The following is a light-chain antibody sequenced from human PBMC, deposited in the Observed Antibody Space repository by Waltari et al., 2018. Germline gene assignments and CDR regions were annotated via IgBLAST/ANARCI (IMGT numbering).Light chain of an antibody. CDR1: SSGIGSYNL. J-gene: IGLJ3*02. Sequence: QSALTQPASVSGSPGQSITIPCTGTSSGIGSYNLVSWYQHLPGKAPKVMIYEVTKRPSGVSNRFSGSKSGNTASLTISGVQAEDEADYYCNSYAGSNSVVFGGGTKLTVL. CDR2: EVT. CDR3: NSYAGSNSVV. V-gene: IGLV2-23*02.